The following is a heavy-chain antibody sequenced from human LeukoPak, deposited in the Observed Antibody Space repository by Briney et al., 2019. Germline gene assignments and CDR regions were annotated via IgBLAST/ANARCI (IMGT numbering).Heavy chain of an antibody. CDR2: INHSGST. CDR1: GGSFSGYY. CDR3: ARYYYDSSGSTLSPDFDY. V-gene: IGHV4-34*01. D-gene: IGHD3-22*01. J-gene: IGHJ4*02. Sequence: SETLSLTCAVYGGSFSGYYWSWIRQPPGKGLEWIGEINHSGSTNYNPSLKSRVTISVDTSKNQFSLKLSSVTAADTAVCYCARYYYDSSGSTLSPDFDYWGQGTLVTVSS.